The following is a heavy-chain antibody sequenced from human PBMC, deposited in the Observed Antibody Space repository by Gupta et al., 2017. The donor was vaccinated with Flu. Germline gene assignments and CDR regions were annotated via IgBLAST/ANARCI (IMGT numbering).Heavy chain of an antibody. D-gene: IGHD2-2*01. Sequence: QVQLQQWGAGLLKPSETLSLTCAVYGGSFSGYYWSWIRQPPGTGLEWIGEINHSGSTNYNPSLKSRVTISVDTSKNQFSLKLSSVTAADTAVYYCARKAGYCSSTSCENYFDYWGQGTLVTVSS. V-gene: IGHV4-34*01. CDR3: ARKAGYCSSTSCENYFDY. CDR2: INHSGST. J-gene: IGHJ4*02. CDR1: GGSFSGYY.